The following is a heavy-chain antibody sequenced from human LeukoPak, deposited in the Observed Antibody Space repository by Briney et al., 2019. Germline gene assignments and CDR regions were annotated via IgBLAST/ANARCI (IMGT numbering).Heavy chain of an antibody. D-gene: IGHD3-22*01. Sequence: GGSLRLSCAASGFTFSSYAMSWVRQAPGKGLEWVSGISWNSGSIGYADSVKGRFTISRDNAKNSLYLQMNSLRAEDTALYYCAKAGSEYYDSSGYLGYWGQGTLVTASS. CDR2: ISWNSGSI. V-gene: IGHV3-9*01. CDR1: GFTFSSYA. J-gene: IGHJ4*02. CDR3: AKAGSEYYDSSGYLGY.